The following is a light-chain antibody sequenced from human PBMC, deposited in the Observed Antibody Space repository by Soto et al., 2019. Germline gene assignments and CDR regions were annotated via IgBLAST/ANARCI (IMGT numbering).Light chain of an antibody. CDR2: GAP. CDR1: QSIGRNY. J-gene: IGKJ1*01. Sequence: IVLTQSPDTLSLSPGERATLFCRASQSIGRNYLSWYQQKPGQAPRLLLFGAPSRATGIPDRFSGSGSGTDFTLTISRLEPEDFALYFCKQHDSSPRTFGQGTKVEI. CDR3: KQHDSSPRT. V-gene: IGKV3-20*01.